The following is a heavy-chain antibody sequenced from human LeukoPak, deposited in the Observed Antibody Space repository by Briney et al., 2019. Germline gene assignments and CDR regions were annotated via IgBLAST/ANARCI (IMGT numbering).Heavy chain of an antibody. D-gene: IGHD3-22*01. J-gene: IGHJ4*02. CDR1: GFIFSSYG. Sequence: GGSLRLSCEASGFIFSSYGMHWVRQAPGKGLEWVAFIRYDGSDKYFADSVKGRFTISRDNSKNTLYLQMNSLRAEDTAVYYCARGYNYYDSSGYPTDWGQGTLVTVSS. CDR2: IRYDGSDK. CDR3: ARGYNYYDSSGYPTD. V-gene: IGHV3-30*02.